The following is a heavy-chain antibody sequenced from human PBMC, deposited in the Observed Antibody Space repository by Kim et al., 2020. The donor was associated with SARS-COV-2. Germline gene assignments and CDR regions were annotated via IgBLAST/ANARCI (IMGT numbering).Heavy chain of an antibody. V-gene: IGHV3-30-3*01. Sequence: GGSLRLSCAASGFTFSSYAMHWVRQAPGKGLEWVAVISYDGSNKYYADSVKGRFTISRDNSKNTLYLQMNSLRAEDTAVYYCARDLAYEGHYYYGMDVWGQGTTVTVSS. CDR3: ARDLAYEGHYYYGMDV. D-gene: IGHD5-12*01. CDR2: ISYDGSNK. CDR1: GFTFSSYA. J-gene: IGHJ6*02.